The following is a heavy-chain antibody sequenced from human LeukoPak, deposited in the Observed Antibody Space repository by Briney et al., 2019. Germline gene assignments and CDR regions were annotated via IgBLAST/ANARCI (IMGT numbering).Heavy chain of an antibody. D-gene: IGHD5-12*01. J-gene: IGHJ4*02. CDR3: ARDRATIDGIAWYYFEI. Sequence: GASVTVSCKASGYTFTDHYIHWVRQAPGQGFEGMGWINPNTGGTDYAQKFQDRIAISTYTSISTVYMELSRLRADDTALYYCARDRATIDGIAWYYFEIWGQGTLVTVS. V-gene: IGHV1-2*02. CDR2: INPNTGGT. CDR1: GYTFTDHY.